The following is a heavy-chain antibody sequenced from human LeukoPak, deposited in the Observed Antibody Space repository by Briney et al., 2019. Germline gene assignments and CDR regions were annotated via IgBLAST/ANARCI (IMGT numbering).Heavy chain of an antibody. CDR2: MDPDGVT. Sequence: PGGSPRLSCAGSEFTVRANYMSGVRQAPGKGLEWVSFMDPDGVTSYADSVQGRFTISRDNSKNTLYLQMSSLRAEDTAIYYCTKGTFDMWGQGTMVSVSS. CDR1: EFTVRANY. CDR3: TKGTFDM. J-gene: IGHJ3*02. D-gene: IGHD6-13*01. V-gene: IGHV3-53*01.